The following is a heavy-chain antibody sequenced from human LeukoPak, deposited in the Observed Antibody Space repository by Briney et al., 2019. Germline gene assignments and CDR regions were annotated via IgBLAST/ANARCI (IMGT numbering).Heavy chain of an antibody. CDR3: ARDYSSSSN. J-gene: IGHJ4*02. CDR1: GGSFSGYY. Sequence: PSETLSLTCAVYGGSFSGYYWRWIRKPPGKGLEWSGEINYSGSTNYNPSLTSRVTISVDSSKIQFSLKLSSVTAADTAVYYCARDYSSSSNWGQGTLVTASS. D-gene: IGHD6-6*01. V-gene: IGHV4-34*01. CDR2: INYSGST.